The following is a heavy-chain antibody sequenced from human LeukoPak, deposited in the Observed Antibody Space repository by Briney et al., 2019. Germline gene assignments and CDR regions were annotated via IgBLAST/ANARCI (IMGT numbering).Heavy chain of an antibody. Sequence: PGGSLRLSCTASGFTFSSYAMSWVRQAPGKGLDCVSAITGSGDSTYYADSVKGRFTISRDNSKNTLYLQMNNLRAEDTALYYCAKDRVPRYSGYGLSDDWGQGTLVTVSA. CDR1: GFTFSSYA. V-gene: IGHV3-23*01. CDR3: AKDRVPRYSGYGLSDD. CDR2: ITGSGDST. J-gene: IGHJ4*02. D-gene: IGHD5-12*01.